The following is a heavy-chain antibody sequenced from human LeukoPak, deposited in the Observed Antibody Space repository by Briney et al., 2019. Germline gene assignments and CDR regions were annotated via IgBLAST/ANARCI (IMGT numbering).Heavy chain of an antibody. Sequence: SETLSLTCAVYGGSFSGYYWSWIRQPPGKGLEWIGYIYYSGSTNYNPSLKSRVTISVDMSKNQFSLKLSSVTAADTAVYYCARDSNYYFDYWGQGTLVTVSS. J-gene: IGHJ4*02. CDR1: GGSFSGYY. CDR2: IYYSGST. V-gene: IGHV4-59*01. D-gene: IGHD1-1*01. CDR3: ARDSNYYFDY.